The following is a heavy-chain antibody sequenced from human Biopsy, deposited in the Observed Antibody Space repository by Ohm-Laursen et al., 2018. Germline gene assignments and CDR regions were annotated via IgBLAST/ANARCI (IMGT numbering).Heavy chain of an antibody. Sequence: SLRLSCTASEFTVSSNYMAWVRQAPGKGLEWVSIIHGDFGIYYADSVKGRFTISSDTSKNTLYLQMNSLRAEDTAVYFCAGVEDYLHHWGQGTLVTVSA. J-gene: IGHJ1*01. D-gene: IGHD1-1*01. V-gene: IGHV3-66*01. CDR3: AGVEDYLHH. CDR1: EFTVSSNY. CDR2: IHGDFGI.